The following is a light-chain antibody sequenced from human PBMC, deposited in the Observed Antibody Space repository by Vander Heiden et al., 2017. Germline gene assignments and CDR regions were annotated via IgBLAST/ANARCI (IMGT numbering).Light chain of an antibody. J-gene: IGKJ1*01. CDR3: QQYYGTPWT. CDR1: QSLLHSSNNRNY. CDR2: WVS. V-gene: IGKV4-1*01. Sequence: IVMTQSPDSLAVSLGERATINCKSSQSLLHSSNNRNYLSWYQQKPGQPPKLLISWVSTRASGVPDRFSGSGSGTEFVLTIISLHAEDVAVYYCQQYYGTPWTFGQGTKVEIK.